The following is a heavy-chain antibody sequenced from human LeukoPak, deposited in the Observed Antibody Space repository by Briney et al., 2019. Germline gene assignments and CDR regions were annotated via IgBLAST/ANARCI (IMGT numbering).Heavy chain of an antibody. CDR1: GFTFSSYW. Sequence: PGGSLRLSCAASGFTFSSYWMSWVRQAPGKGLEWVANIKQDGSEKSYEDSVKGRFTISRGNANNSLFLQMDSLRAEDTAVYYCARVSTTVTPTNWFDPWGQGALVTVSS. D-gene: IGHD4-17*01. CDR3: ARVSTTVTPTNWFDP. J-gene: IGHJ5*02. CDR2: IKQDGSEK. V-gene: IGHV3-7*01.